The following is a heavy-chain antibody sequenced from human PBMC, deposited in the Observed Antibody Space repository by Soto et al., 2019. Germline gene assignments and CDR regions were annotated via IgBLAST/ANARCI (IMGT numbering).Heavy chain of an antibody. CDR1: GFTFDDYT. V-gene: IGHV3-43*01. Sequence: EVQLVESGGVVVQPGGSLRLSCAASGFTFDDYTMHWVRQAPGKGLEWVSLISWDGGSTYYADSVKGRFTISRDNSKNSLYLQMNSLRTEDTALYYCAKDKVYGWNYGIDVWGQVTTVTVSS. CDR2: ISWDGGST. J-gene: IGHJ6*02. D-gene: IGHD6-19*01. CDR3: AKDKVYGWNYGIDV.